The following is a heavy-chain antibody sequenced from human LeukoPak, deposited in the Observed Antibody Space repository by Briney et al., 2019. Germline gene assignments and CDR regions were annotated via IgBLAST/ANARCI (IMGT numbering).Heavy chain of an antibody. CDR1: GLTFSSYS. V-gene: IGHV3-21*01. Sequence: GGSLRLSCAASGLTFSSYSMNWVRQAPGKGLEWVSSISSSSSYIYYADSVKGRFTISRDNAKNSLYLQMNSLRAEDTAVYYCARDLLKAVAGRGVRDYWGQGTLVTVSS. CDR2: ISSSSSYI. CDR3: ARDLLKAVAGRGVRDY. J-gene: IGHJ4*02. D-gene: IGHD6-19*01.